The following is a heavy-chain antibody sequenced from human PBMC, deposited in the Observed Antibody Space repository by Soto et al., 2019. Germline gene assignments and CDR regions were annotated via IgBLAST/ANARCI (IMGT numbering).Heavy chain of an antibody. CDR3: ARDRVYDFWSGYYYYGMDV. CDR2: IIPIFGTA. CDR1: GGTFSSYA. V-gene: IGHV1-69*13. D-gene: IGHD3-3*01. J-gene: IGHJ6*02. Sequence: ASVKVSCKASGGTFSSYAISWVRQAPGQGLEWMGGIIPIFGTANYAQKFQGRVTITADESTSTAYMELSSLRSEDTAVYYCARDRVYDFWSGYYYYGMDVWGQGTTVTVSS.